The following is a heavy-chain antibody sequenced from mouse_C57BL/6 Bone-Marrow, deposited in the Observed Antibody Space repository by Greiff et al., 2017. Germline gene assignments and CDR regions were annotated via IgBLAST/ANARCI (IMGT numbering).Heavy chain of an antibody. D-gene: IGHD2-1*01. V-gene: IGHV1-64*01. Sequence: VQLQQPGAELVKPGASVKLSCKASGYTFTSYWMHWVKQRPGQGLEWIGMIHPNSGSTNYNEKFKSKATLTVDKPTSTAYMQISSLTSEDSAVYSCASYYGNLAWFAYWGQGTLVTGSA. CDR3: ASYYGNLAWFAY. CDR2: IHPNSGST. CDR1: GYTFTSYW. J-gene: IGHJ3*01.